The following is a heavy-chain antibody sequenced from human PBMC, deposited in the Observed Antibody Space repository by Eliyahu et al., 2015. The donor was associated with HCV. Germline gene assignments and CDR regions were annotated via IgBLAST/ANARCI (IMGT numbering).Heavy chain of an antibody. D-gene: IGHD2-2*02. Sequence: EVQLVESGGGLVQPGGSXRLPCAASGFTFNNLWXGWGRQXPGKGLEWVANISPDGVATQYVDPVKGRFSISRDNTKNSVHLQMSNLRADDTAVYYCARPDRSIPLGQGYWGQGTLVTVSS. V-gene: IGHV3-7*03. J-gene: IGHJ4*02. CDR3: ARPDRSIPLGQGY. CDR2: ISPDGVAT. CDR1: GFTFNNLW.